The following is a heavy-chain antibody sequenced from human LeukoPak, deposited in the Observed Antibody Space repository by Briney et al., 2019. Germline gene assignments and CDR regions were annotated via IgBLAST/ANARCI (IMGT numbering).Heavy chain of an antibody. Sequence: GALRLSCAASEFPFGSYWMTWVRQAPGKGLEWVANINRDGSKNHFVDSVKGRFTISRDNAKNFLYLQMNSLRAEDTAVYFCARNSSPYCGDDCYFDAFDLWGQGTMVTVSS. CDR2: INRDGSKN. D-gene: IGHD2-21*02. CDR3: ARNSSPYCGDDCYFDAFDL. CDR1: EFPFGSYW. J-gene: IGHJ3*01. V-gene: IGHV3-7*03.